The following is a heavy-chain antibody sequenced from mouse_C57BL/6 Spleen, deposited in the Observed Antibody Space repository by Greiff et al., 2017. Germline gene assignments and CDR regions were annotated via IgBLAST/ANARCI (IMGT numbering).Heavy chain of an antibody. V-gene: IGHV14-1*01. CDR1: GFNIKDYY. CDR2: IDPEDGDT. J-gene: IGHJ3*01. CDR3: TTPYGNRRTWFAY. D-gene: IGHD2-1*01. Sequence: EVQLQQSGAELVRPGASVKLSCTASGFNIKDYYMHWVKQRPEQGLEWIGRIDPEDGDTEYATKVQGKATMTADTSSNTAYLQLSSLTSEDTAVYYCTTPYGNRRTWFAYWGQGTLVTVSA.